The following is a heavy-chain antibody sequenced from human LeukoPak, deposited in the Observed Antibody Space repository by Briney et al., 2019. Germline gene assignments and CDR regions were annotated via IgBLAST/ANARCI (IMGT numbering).Heavy chain of an antibody. V-gene: IGHV4-34*01. CDR1: GGSFSGYY. J-gene: IGHJ3*02. CDR2: INHSGST. D-gene: IGHD3-3*01. CDR3: ARVGFYGRAFDI. Sequence: SETLSLTCAVYGGSFSGYYWSWIRQPPGKGLEWIGEINHSGSTNYNPSLKSRVTISVDTSKNQFSLKLSSVTAADTAVYYCARVGFYGRAFDIWGQGTMVTVSS.